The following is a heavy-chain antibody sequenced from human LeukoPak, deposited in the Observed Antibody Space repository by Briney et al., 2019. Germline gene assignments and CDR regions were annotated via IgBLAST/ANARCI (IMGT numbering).Heavy chain of an antibody. D-gene: IGHD3-22*01. V-gene: IGHV1-24*01. Sequence: ASVKVSCKVSGYTLTELSMHWVRQAPGKGLEWMGGFDPEDGETIYAQKFQGRVTMTEDTSTDTAYMELSSLRSEDTAVYYCARVRYYYDSSGYYALDYWGQGTLVTVSS. CDR2: FDPEDGET. CDR1: GYTLTELS. CDR3: ARVRYYYDSSGYYALDY. J-gene: IGHJ4*02.